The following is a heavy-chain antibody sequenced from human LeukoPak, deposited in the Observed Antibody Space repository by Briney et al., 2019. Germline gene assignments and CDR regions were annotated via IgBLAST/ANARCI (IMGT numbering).Heavy chain of an antibody. CDR3: ASHVYYYDSSGYSARRSAAFDI. Sequence: SVKVSCKASGYTFTGYYMHWVRQAPGQGLEWMGGIIPIFGTANYAQKFQGRVTITADKSTSTAYMELSSLRSEDTAVYYCASHVYYYDSSGYSARRSAAFDIWGQGTMVTVSS. J-gene: IGHJ3*02. V-gene: IGHV1-69*06. CDR1: GYTFTGYY. CDR2: IIPIFGTA. D-gene: IGHD3-22*01.